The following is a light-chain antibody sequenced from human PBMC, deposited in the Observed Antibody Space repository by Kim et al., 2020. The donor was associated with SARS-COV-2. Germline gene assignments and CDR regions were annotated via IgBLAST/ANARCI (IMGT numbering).Light chain of an antibody. CDR3: QVWDSSSDLPV. CDR1: NIGSKS. CDR2: YDS. V-gene: IGLV3-21*04. J-gene: IGLJ3*02. Sequence: SYELTQPPSVSVAPGKTARITCGGNNIGSKSVHWYQQKPGQAPVLVIYYDSDRPSGIPERFSGSNSGNTATLTISRVEAGDEADYYYQVWDSSSDLPVFGGGTQLTV.